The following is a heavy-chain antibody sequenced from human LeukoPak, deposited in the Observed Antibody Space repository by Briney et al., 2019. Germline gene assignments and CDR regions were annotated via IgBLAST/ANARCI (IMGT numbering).Heavy chain of an antibody. CDR2: INHNGNVN. CDR3: ARDVLAAGATGTFDI. J-gene: IGHJ3*02. V-gene: IGHV3-7*03. CDR1: GFTFSSYW. Sequence: GGSLRLSCAASGFTFSSYWMNWARQAPGKGLEWVASINHNGNVNYYVDSVKGRFTISRDNAKNSLYLQMSNLRAEDTAVYYCARDVLAAGATGTFDIWGQGTMVTVSS. D-gene: IGHD1-14*01.